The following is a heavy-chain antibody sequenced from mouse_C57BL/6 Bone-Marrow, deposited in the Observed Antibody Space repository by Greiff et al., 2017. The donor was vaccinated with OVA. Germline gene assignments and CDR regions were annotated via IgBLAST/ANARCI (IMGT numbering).Heavy chain of an antibody. CDR2: ISSGSSTI. J-gene: IGHJ3*01. CDR3: ARPYGNYLFAY. V-gene: IGHV5-17*01. CDR1: GFTFSDYG. D-gene: IGHD2-10*02. Sequence: EVMLVESGGGLVKPGGSLKLSCAASGFTFSDYGMHWVRQAPEKGLEWVAYISSGSSTIYYADTVKGRFTISRDNAKNTLFLQMTSLRSEDTAMYYCARPYGNYLFAYWGQGTLVTVSA.